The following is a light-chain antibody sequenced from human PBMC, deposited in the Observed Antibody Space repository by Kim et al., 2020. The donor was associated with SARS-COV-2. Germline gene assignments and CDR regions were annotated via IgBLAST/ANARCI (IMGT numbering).Light chain of an antibody. CDR3: QHYSSWPPYT. CDR1: QSVSTN. Sequence: EIVMTQSPATLSVSPGERATLSCRASQSVSTNLAWFQQKPGQAPRLLIYGVSTRATGIPARFSGSGSGTEFTLTISSLQSEDFAVYYCQHYSSWPPYTFGQGTKLEI. J-gene: IGKJ2*01. V-gene: IGKV3-15*01. CDR2: GVS.